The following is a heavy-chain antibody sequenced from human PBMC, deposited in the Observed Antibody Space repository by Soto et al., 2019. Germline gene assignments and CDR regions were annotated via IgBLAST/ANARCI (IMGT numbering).Heavy chain of an antibody. CDR1: GFAFRDYY. CDR3: AREYYYTMDV. Sequence: GGSLRLSCEASGFAFRDYYMTWFRQAPGKGLEWLSYIDSSTKYTNYADSVKGRFTISRDNAKNSLYLQMNSLRADDTAVYYCAREYYYTMDVWGQGTMVTVSS. J-gene: IGHJ6*02. CDR2: IDSSTKYT. V-gene: IGHV3-11*05.